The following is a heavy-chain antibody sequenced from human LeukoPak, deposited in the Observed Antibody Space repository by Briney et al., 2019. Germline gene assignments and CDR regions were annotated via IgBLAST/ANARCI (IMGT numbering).Heavy chain of an antibody. CDR2: ISWNSGSI. J-gene: IGHJ5*02. D-gene: IGHD2-15*01. CDR1: GFTFDDYA. Sequence: PGGSLRLSCAASGFTFDDYAMHWVRQAPGKGLEWVSGISWNSGSIGYADSVKGRFTISRDNAKNSLYLQMNSLRAEDTALYYCAKDPEGTPNNWFDPWGQGTLVTVS. CDR3: AKDPEGTPNNWFDP. V-gene: IGHV3-9*01.